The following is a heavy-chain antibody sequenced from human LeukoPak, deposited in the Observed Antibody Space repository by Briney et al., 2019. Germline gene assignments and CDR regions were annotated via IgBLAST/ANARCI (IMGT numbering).Heavy chain of an antibody. Sequence: PSETLSLTCAVYGGSFSGYYWSWIRQPPGKGLEWIGEINHCGSTNYNPSLKSRVTISVDTSKNQFSLKLSSVTAADTAVYYCARRGSYYYDSSGYRDDAFDIWGQGTMVTVSS. CDR1: GGSFSGYY. V-gene: IGHV4-34*01. J-gene: IGHJ3*02. CDR2: INHCGST. CDR3: ARRGSYYYDSSGYRDDAFDI. D-gene: IGHD3-22*01.